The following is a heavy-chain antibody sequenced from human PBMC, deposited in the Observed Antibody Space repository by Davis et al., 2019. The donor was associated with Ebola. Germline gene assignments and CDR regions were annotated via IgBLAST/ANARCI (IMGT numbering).Heavy chain of an antibody. J-gene: IGHJ4*02. Sequence: MPSETLSLTCTVSGGSISSSSYHWGWIRQPPGKGLEWIWSMYYSGSTYYNPSLKSRVTISVDTSKNQFSLKLSSVTAADTAVYYCASLLTYYYGSGIYSSPYYFDYWGQGTLVTVSS. CDR2: MYYSGST. CDR3: ASLLTYYYGSGIYSSPYYFDY. D-gene: IGHD3-10*01. CDR1: GGSISSSSYH. V-gene: IGHV4-39*01.